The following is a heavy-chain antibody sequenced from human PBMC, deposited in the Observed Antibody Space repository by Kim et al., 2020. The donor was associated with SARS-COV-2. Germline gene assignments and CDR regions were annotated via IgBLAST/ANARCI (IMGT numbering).Heavy chain of an antibody. D-gene: IGHD5-12*01. CDR2: IYPGDSDS. CDR1: GYNFPNYW. Sequence: GESLKISCKGSGYNFPNYWIGWVRQMPGKGLEWMGIIYPGDSDSRYSPSFQGQITISADTSISTAFLQWSSLKASDTAIYYCARPTYSGYDGDYWGQGTLVTVSS. V-gene: IGHV5-51*01. CDR3: ARPTYSGYDGDY. J-gene: IGHJ4*02.